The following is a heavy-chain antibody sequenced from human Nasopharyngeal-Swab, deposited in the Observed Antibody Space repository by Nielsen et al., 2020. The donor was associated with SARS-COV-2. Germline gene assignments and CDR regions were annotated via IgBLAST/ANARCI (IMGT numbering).Heavy chain of an antibody. CDR1: GFTVSLYW. CDR2: IKSDESST. V-gene: IGHV3-74*01. J-gene: IGHJ5*02. CDR3: ETTAGGYSYAS. D-gene: IGHD5-18*01. Sequence: GESLKISCAASGFTVSLYWMHWVRQAPGKGLEWVSRIKSDESSTAYADSVKGRFIISRNNAENTYYLRLNSLRDEDTAVYYCETTAGGYSYASWGQGTLVTVSS.